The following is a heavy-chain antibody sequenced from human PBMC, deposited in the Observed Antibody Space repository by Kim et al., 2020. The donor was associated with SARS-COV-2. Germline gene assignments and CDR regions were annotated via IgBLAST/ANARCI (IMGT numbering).Heavy chain of an antibody. J-gene: IGHJ5*02. Sequence: ASVKVSCKASGYTFTGYYMHWVRQAPGQGLEWMGWINPNSGGTNYAQKFQGRVTMTRDTSISTAYMELSRLRSDDTAVYYCARVVRRAAAGWFDPWGQGTLVTVSS. D-gene: IGHD6-13*01. CDR3: ARVVRRAAAGWFDP. CDR2: INPNSGGT. CDR1: GYTFTGYY. V-gene: IGHV1-2*02.